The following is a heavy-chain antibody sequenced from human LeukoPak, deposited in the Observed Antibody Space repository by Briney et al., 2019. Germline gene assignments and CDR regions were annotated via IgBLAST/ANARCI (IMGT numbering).Heavy chain of an antibody. CDR2: ISYDGSNK. CDR3: AKASETGYSSSWGAL. CDR1: GFTFSSYG. V-gene: IGHV3-30*18. J-gene: IGHJ4*02. D-gene: IGHD6-13*01. Sequence: GGSLRLSCAASGFTFSSYGMHWVRQAPGKGLEWVAVISYDGSNKYYADSVKGRFTISRDNSKNTLYLQMNSLRAEDTAVYYCAKASETGYSSSWGALWGQGTLVTVSS.